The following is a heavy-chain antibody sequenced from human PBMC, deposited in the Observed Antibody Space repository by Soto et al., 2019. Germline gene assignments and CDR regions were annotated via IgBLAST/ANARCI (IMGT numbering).Heavy chain of an antibody. D-gene: IGHD3-10*01. V-gene: IGHV3-23*01. J-gene: IGHJ4*02. Sequence: EVQLLESGGGLVQPGGSLRLSCAASGFTFSSYSMTWVRQAPGKGLEWVSFSSATGAATYYADSVKGRFTISSDTSNNPLYLQMTTLRADDTAVSYCAKDLLAGGNYGFYSDFWGQGALVIVSS. CDR2: SSATGAAT. CDR1: GFTFSSYS. CDR3: AKDLLAGGNYGFYSDF.